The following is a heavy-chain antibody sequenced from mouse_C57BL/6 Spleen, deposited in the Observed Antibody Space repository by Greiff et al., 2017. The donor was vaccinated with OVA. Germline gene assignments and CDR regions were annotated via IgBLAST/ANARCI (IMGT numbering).Heavy chain of an antibody. CDR1: GYAFSSSW. CDR2: IYPGDGDT. D-gene: IGHD2-3*01. J-gene: IGHJ1*03. CDR3: ARSDDPDLYWYFDV. V-gene: IGHV1-82*01. Sequence: QVQLQQSGPELVKPGASVKISCKASGYAFSSSWMNWVKQRPGKGLEWIGRIYPGDGDTNYNGKFKGKATLTADKSSSTAYMQLSSLTSEDSAVYFCARSDDPDLYWYFDVWGTGTTVTVSS.